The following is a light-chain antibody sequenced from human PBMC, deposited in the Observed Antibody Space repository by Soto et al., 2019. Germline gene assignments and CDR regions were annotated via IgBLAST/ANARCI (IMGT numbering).Light chain of an antibody. CDR3: QQYNNWPLT. V-gene: IGKV3-15*01. J-gene: IGKJ4*01. Sequence: EIVMTQSPATLSVSPGERATISCRASQSVSSNLAWYQQKPGQAPRLLIYGASTRATGIPARFSGSGSGTEFTLTISSLQSEDFAVYYCQQYNNWPLTVGGGTKVEIQ. CDR2: GAS. CDR1: QSVSSN.